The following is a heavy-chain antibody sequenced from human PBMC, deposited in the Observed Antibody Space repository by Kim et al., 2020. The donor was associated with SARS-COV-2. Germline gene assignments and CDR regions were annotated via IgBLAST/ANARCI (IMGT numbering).Heavy chain of an antibody. J-gene: IGHJ4*02. CDR1: GFSFSDYY. CDR3: ARIYRYYDMSYRNGELDF. D-gene: IGHD3-22*01. CDR2: IPSSGSPI. V-gene: IGHV3-11*01. Sequence: GGSLRLSCVASGFSFSDYYMSWIRQAPGRGLECISYIPSSGSPIYYADSVRGRFTISRDNAKKSLYLQMSSLRAEDTAVYYCARIYRYYDMSYRNGELDFWGQGALVTVSS.